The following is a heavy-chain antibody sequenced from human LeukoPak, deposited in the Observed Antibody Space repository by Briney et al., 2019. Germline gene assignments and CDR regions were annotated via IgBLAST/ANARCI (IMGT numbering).Heavy chain of an antibody. CDR1: GYILTSYG. V-gene: IGHV1-18*01. J-gene: IGHJ4*02. CDR2: ISGYNGNT. Sequence: ASVKVSCKASGYILTSYGISWVRQAPGQGLEWMGWISGYNGNTNYAQKFQDRVTMTTDTSTSTAYMDLGSLRSDDTAVYYCARGSPFDSWGQGTLVTVSS. CDR3: ARGSPFDS.